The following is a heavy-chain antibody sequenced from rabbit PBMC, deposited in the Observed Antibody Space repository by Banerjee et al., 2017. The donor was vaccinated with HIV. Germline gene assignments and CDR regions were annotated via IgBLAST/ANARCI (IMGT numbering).Heavy chain of an antibody. CDR1: GFSFSSSYY. Sequence: QSLEESGGGLVQPEGSLTLTCTASGFSFSSSYYMCWVRQAPGKGLEWIACIYAGSSGSTYYASWAKGRFTISKTSSTTVTLQMTSLTAADTATYFCARGTYGEGYYYGMDLWGPGTL. V-gene: IGHV1S40*01. J-gene: IGHJ6*01. D-gene: IGHD2-1*01. CDR2: IYAGSSGST. CDR3: ARGTYGEGYYYGMDL.